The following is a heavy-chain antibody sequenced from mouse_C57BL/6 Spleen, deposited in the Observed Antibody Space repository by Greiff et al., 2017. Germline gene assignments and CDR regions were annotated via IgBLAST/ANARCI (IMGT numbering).Heavy chain of an antibody. CDR2: IYPGDGDT. Sequence: VKLMESGAELVKPGASVKISCKASGYAFSSYWMNWVKQRPGKGLEWIGQIYPGDGDTNYNGKFKGKATLTADKSSSTAYLQLSSLTSEDSAVYVCARSDYYGSSYAYAMDYWGQGTSGTVSS. V-gene: IGHV1-80*01. CDR3: ARSDYYGSSYAYAMDY. D-gene: IGHD1-1*01. CDR1: GYAFSSYW. J-gene: IGHJ4*01.